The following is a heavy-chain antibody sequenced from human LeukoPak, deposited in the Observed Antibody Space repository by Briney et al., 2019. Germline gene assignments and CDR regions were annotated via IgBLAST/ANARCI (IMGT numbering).Heavy chain of an antibody. CDR2: IYYSGST. D-gene: IGHD3-10*01. CDR3: ARVYKNWFDP. J-gene: IGHJ5*02. CDR1: GGSVSSGSYY. V-gene: IGHV4-61*01. Sequence: SETLSLTCTVSGGSVSSGSYYWIWIRQPPGKGLEWIGYIYYSGSTNYNPSLKSRVTISVDTSKNQFSLKLSSVTAADTAVYYCARVYKNWFDPWGQGTLVTVSS.